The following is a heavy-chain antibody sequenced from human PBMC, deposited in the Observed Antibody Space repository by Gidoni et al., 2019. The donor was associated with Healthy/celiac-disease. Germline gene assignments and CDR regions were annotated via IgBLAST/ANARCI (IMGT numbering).Heavy chain of an antibody. Sequence: QVQLQESGPGLVKPSQTLSLTCTVSGGSISRGGYYWSWIRQHPGKGLEWIGYIYYSGSTYYNPSLKSRVTISVDTSKNQFSLKLSSVTAADTAVYYCARLSTMVRGAQGVDYWGQGTLVTVSS. D-gene: IGHD3-10*01. CDR1: GGSISRGGYY. CDR3: ARLSTMVRGAQGVDY. V-gene: IGHV4-31*03. CDR2: IYYSGST. J-gene: IGHJ4*02.